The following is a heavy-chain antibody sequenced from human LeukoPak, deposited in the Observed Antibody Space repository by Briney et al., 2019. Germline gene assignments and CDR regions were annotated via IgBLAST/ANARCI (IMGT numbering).Heavy chain of an antibody. CDR1: GFTFSSYG. V-gene: IGHV3-33*06. CDR3: AKDIVLMVYAIFYYYYMDV. CDR2: IWYDGSNK. Sequence: RGSLRLSCAASGFTFSSYGMHWVRQAPGKGLEWVAVIWYDGSNKYYADSVKGRFTISRDNSKNTLYLQMNSLRAEDTAVYYCAKDIVLMVYAIFYYYYMDVWGKGTTVTVSS. D-gene: IGHD2-8*01. J-gene: IGHJ6*03.